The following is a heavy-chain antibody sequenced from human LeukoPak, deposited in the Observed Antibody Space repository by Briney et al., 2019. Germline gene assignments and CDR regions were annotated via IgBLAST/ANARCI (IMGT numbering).Heavy chain of an antibody. CDR1: GFTFSDYY. J-gene: IGHJ4*02. V-gene: IGHV3-11*01. CDR3: ASQGFSGHQGHNY. CDR2: ISRRSNTI. Sequence: GGSLRLSCAASGFTFSDYYMSWIRQAPGKGLEWVSYISRRSNTIYYADSVKGRFTTSRDNAKNSLYPQMNRLRAEDTAVYFCASQGFSGHQGHNYWGQGTLVTVSS.